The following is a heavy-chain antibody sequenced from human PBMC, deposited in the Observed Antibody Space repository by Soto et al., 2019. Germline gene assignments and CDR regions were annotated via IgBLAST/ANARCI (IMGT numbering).Heavy chain of an antibody. J-gene: IGHJ2*01. Sequence: GGSLRLSCAASGFTFSSYEMNWVRQAPGKGLEWVSYISSSGSTIYYADSVKGRFTISRDNAKNSLYLQMNSLRAEDTAVYYCERDSYYDSSGYFDLWGRGTLVTVSS. CDR3: ERDSYYDSSGYFDL. V-gene: IGHV3-48*03. CDR2: ISSSGSTI. D-gene: IGHD3-22*01. CDR1: GFTFSSYE.